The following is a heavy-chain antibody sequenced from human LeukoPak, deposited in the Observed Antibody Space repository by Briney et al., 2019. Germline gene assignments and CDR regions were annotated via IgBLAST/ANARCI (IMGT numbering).Heavy chain of an antibody. V-gene: IGHV3-11*01. CDR1: GFTFSDYY. D-gene: IGHD1-1*01. J-gene: IGHJ4*02. Sequence: GGSLRLSCAASGFTFSDYYMTWIRLAPGKVLEWVSYISFSGSTIYADSVKGRFTISRDNAKNSLYLQMNSLRAEDTAVYYCARVAHSNNWYTWYYFDYWGQGTLVTVSS. CDR2: ISFSGSTI. CDR3: ARVAHSNNWYTWYYFDY.